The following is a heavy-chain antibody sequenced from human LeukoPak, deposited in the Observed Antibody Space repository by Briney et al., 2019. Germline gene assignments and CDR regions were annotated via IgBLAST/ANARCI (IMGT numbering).Heavy chain of an antibody. CDR1: GGTFSSYA. J-gene: IGHJ4*02. CDR2: IIPIFGTA. Sequence: ASVKVSCKASGGTFSSYAISWVRQAPGPGLEWMGGIIPIFGTANYAQKFQGRVTITADKSTSTAYMELSSLRSEDTAVYYCARAGIGNKGLFAYWGQGTLVTVSS. CDR3: ARAGIGNKGLFAY. V-gene: IGHV1-69*06. D-gene: IGHD2-15*01.